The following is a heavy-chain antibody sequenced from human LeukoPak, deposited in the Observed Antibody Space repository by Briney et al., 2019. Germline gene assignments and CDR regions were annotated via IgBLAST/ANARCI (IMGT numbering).Heavy chain of an antibody. Sequence: PGGSLRLSCAASGFTFSSYWMHWVRQAPGKGLMWVSHIDDDGSTTTAYADSVEGRFTISRDNAKNTVYLQMNSLRAEDTAVYYCARDAGYSYGWYYFDYWGQGTLVTVSS. CDR3: ARDAGYSYGWYYFDY. D-gene: IGHD5-18*01. CDR1: GFTFSSYW. CDR2: IDDDGSTTT. V-gene: IGHV3-74*01. J-gene: IGHJ4*02.